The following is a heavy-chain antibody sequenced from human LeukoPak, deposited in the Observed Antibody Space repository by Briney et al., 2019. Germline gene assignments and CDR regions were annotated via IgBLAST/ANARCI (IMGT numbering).Heavy chain of an antibody. D-gene: IGHD6-13*01. J-gene: IGHJ5*02. CDR2: TYYRSKWYN. CDR3: ARRYSSSWYSWFDP. V-gene: IGHV6-1*01. CDR1: GDSVSSNSAA. Sequence: SQTLSLTCALSGDSVSSNSAAWNWIRQSPSRGLEWLGRTYYRSKWYNDYAVSVKSRITINPDTSKNQFSLQLNSVTPEDTAVYYCARRYSSSWYSWFDPWGQGTLVTVSS.